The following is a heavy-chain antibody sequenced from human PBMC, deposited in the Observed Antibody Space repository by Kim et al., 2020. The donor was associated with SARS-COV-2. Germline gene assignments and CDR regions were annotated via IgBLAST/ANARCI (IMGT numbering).Heavy chain of an antibody. Sequence: SETLSLTCTVSSGSINGYYWGWIRQPPGKGLECIGYIHYSGSTNYNPSLKSRATISLDTSKNQFSLKLNSVTAADTAVYFCGQYGVIAPVANRPNYYHYYMDVWGKGTTVIVSS. CDR2: IHYSGST. J-gene: IGHJ6*03. CDR3: GQYGVIAPVANRPNYYHYYMDV. D-gene: IGHD2-15*01. CDR1: SGSINGYY. V-gene: IGHV4-59*08.